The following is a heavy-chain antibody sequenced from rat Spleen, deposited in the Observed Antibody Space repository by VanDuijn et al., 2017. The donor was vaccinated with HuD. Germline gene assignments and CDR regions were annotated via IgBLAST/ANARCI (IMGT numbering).Heavy chain of an antibody. CDR1: GFTFSSYL. CDR2: ISLSGGST. D-gene: IGHD1-1*01. V-gene: IGHV5-19*01. CDR3: ARSDGVHYYLPFAD. J-gene: IGHJ3*01. Sequence: EVQLVESGGGLVQPGKSLKLSCSASGFTFSSYLMHWLRQAPTKGLEWVASISLSGGSTYYPDSVMGRFTISRDNAENTVYLQMNSLRSEDTATYYCARSDGVHYYLPFADWGQGTLVTASS.